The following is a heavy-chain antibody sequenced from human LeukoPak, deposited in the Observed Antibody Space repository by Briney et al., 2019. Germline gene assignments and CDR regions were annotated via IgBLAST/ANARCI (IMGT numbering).Heavy chain of an antibody. J-gene: IGHJ5*02. Sequence: ASVKVSCKASGYTFTSYGISWVRQAPGQGLEWMGWISAYNGNTNYAQKLQGRVTMTTDTSTSTAYMELRSLRSDDTAVYYCAREMALSLYDFWSGYPFDPWGQGTLVTVSS. CDR1: GYTFTSYG. V-gene: IGHV1-18*01. CDR3: AREMALSLYDFWSGYPFDP. CDR2: ISAYNGNT. D-gene: IGHD3-3*01.